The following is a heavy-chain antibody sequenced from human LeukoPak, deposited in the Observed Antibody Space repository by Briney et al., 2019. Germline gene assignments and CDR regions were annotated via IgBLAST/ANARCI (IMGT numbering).Heavy chain of an antibody. J-gene: IGHJ6*03. Sequence: ASVKVSCKASGYTFTSYGISWVRQAPGQGLEWMGWISAYNGNTNYAQKLQGRVTMTTDTSTSTAYMELRSLRSDDTAVYYCARDRTRSGRDYYYYYTDVWGKGTTVTISS. CDR3: ARDRTRSGRDYYYYYTDV. V-gene: IGHV1-18*01. CDR1: GYTFTSYG. CDR2: ISAYNGNT. D-gene: IGHD3-10*01.